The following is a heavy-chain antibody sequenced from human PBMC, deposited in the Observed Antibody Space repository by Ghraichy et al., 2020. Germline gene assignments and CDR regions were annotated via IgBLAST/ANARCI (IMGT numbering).Heavy chain of an antibody. CDR3: ARRSTVTTGGWFDP. D-gene: IGHD4-17*01. CDR2: IYYSGST. V-gene: IGHV4-39*01. J-gene: IGHJ5*02. CDR1: GGSFSTSGFY. Sequence: SETLSLTCTVSGGSFSTSGFYWGWIRQPPGKGLEWIASIYYSGSTYYSPSLKSRVTVSVDTSKNQLSLHLSSVTAADTAVYYCARRSTVTTGGWFDPWGQGTLVTVSS.